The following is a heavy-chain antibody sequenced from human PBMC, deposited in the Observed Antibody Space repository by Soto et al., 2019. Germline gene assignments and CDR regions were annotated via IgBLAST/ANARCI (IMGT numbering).Heavy chain of an antibody. V-gene: IGHV1-18*01. J-gene: IGHJ4*02. CDR3: ARVEYYYDSRGHYDY. CDR1: GYTFTSYG. Sequence: ASVKVSCKASGYTFTSYGISWVRQAPGQGLEWMGWISAYNGNTNYAQKLQGRVTMTTDTSTSTAYMELRSLRSDDTAVYYCARVEYYYDSRGHYDYWGQGTLVTVSS. CDR2: ISAYNGNT. D-gene: IGHD3-22*01.